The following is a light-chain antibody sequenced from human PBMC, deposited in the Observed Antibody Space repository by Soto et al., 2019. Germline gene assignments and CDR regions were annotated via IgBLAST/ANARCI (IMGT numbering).Light chain of an antibody. CDR3: QQYGSSPWT. Sequence: EIVLTQSPGTLSLSPGERATLSCRASQSVSSSYLAWYQQKPGQAPRLLIYGASFRATGIPDRFSGSGSGTDFTLTISRLEPEDFALYYCQQYGSSPWTFGQGTKVEIK. V-gene: IGKV3-20*01. CDR1: QSVSSSY. CDR2: GAS. J-gene: IGKJ1*01.